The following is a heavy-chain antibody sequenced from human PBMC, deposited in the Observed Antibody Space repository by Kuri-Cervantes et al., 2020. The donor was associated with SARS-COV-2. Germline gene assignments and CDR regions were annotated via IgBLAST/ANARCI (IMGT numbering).Heavy chain of an antibody. D-gene: IGHD3-16*02. Sequence: GESLKISCAASGFTFSSYAMSWVRQAPGKGLEWVSAISGSGGSTYYADSVKGRFTISRDNSKNTLYLQMNSLRAEDTAVYYCAKYSYDYVWGSYHIYFDYWGQGTLVTVSS. V-gene: IGHV3-23*01. J-gene: IGHJ4*02. CDR2: ISGSGGST. CDR1: GFTFSSYA. CDR3: AKYSYDYVWGSYHIYFDY.